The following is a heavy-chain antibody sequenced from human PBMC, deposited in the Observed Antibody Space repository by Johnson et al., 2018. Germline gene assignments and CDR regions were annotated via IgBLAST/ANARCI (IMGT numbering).Heavy chain of an antibody. J-gene: IGHJ1*01. CDR3: ARDLLVGATDLFQH. CDR1: GFTFNSYG. V-gene: IGHV3-30*03. Sequence: QVQLVESGGGVVQPGRSXRLSCAASGFTFNSYGMHWVRQAPGKGLEWVAVISYDGINKYYADSVKGRFTISRDNSKKTLYLQMNSLRAEDTAVYYCARDLLVGATDLFQHWGQGTLVTVSS. CDR2: ISYDGINK. D-gene: IGHD1-26*01.